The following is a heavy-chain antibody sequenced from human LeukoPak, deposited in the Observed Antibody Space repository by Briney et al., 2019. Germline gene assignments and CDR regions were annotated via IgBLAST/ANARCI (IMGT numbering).Heavy chain of an antibody. CDR2: ISHNGVGT. CDR3: VRGIYGDSDTYYFDY. Sequence: GGSLRLSCAASGYTFSSYAMHWVRQAPGKGLEYVSAISHNGVGTYYANSVKDRFTISRDNSKNTLYLQLGSLRAEDLAVYYCVRGIYGDSDTYYFDYWGQGTLVTVSS. D-gene: IGHD4-17*01. V-gene: IGHV3-64*01. J-gene: IGHJ4*02. CDR1: GYTFSSYA.